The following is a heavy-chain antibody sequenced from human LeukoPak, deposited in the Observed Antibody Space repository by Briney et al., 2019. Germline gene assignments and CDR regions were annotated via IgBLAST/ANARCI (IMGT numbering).Heavy chain of an antibody. CDR1: GGSISSYY. CDR2: FKTSGST. Sequence: SETLSLTCTVSGGSISSYYWSWIRQPPGKGLEWIGYFKTSGSTNYNPSLKSRVTISVDTSKNQFSLKLSSVTAADTAVYYCARGGNSITIFGVVTGYYFDYWGQGTLVTVSS. CDR3: ARGGNSITIFGVVTGYYFDY. V-gene: IGHV4-4*09. J-gene: IGHJ4*02. D-gene: IGHD3-3*01.